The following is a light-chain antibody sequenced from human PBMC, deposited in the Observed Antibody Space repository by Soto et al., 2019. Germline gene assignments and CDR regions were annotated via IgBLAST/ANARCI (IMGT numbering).Light chain of an antibody. CDR1: SSDVGGYNY. V-gene: IGLV2-14*01. CDR2: EVS. CDR3: SSYTSSSTYV. Sequence: QSALTQPASVSGSPGQSITISCTGTSSDVGGYNYVSWSQQHPGKAPQLMIYEVSNRPSGVSNRFSGSKSGNTASLTISGLQAEDEADYYCSSYTSSSTYVFGTGTKLTFL. J-gene: IGLJ1*01.